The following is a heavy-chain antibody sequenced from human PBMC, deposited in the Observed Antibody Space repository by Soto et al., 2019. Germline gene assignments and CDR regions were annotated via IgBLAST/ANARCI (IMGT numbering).Heavy chain of an antibody. Sequence: SQTLSLTCTVSGGSISSYYWSWIRQPPGKGLEWIGYIYYSGSTNYNPSLKSRVTISVDTSKNQFSLKLSSVTAADTAVYYCARLVWSYGTWFDPWGQGTLVTVSS. CDR1: GGSISSYY. J-gene: IGHJ5*02. CDR3: ARLVWSYGTWFDP. D-gene: IGHD5-18*01. CDR2: IYYSGST. V-gene: IGHV4-59*08.